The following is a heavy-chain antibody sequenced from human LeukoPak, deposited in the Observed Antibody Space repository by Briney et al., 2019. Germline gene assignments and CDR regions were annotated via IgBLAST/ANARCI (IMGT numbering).Heavy chain of an antibody. J-gene: IGHJ4*02. D-gene: IGHD2-2*01. CDR1: GGSISSSSYY. CDR2: IYYSGST. CDR3: AKIYCSSISCYQKFFDY. Sequence: SETLSLTCTVSGGSISSSSYYWGWIRQPPGKGLEWIGSIYYSGSTYYNESLKSRVTISVDTSRNQFSLRLTSVTAADTAVYYCAKIYCSSISCYQKFFDYWGQGTLVTVSS. V-gene: IGHV4-39*07.